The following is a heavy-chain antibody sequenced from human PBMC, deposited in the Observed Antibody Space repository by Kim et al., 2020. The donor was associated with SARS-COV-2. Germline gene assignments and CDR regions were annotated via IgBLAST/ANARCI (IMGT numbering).Heavy chain of an antibody. V-gene: IGHV3-11*03. D-gene: IGHD3-16*01. CDR2: INTETYS. Sequence: GGSLRLSCAASGFMFSEYYMSWIRQAPGKGLEWISYINTETYSKYADSVEGRFSISRDNARKSLYLQMSSLRADDTALYYCSRHLGFKFDLDAFDLWGQGPVVTVSS. J-gene: IGHJ3*01. CDR1: GFMFSEYY. CDR3: SRHLGFKFDLDAFDL.